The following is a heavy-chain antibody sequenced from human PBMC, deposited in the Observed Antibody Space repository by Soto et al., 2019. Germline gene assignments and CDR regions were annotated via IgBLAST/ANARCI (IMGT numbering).Heavy chain of an antibody. D-gene: IGHD2-21*02. V-gene: IGHV3-74*01. CDR2: IHSDGSST. CDR1: GFTFNYYW. CDR3: ARGDKGGFDL. Sequence: EVQLVESEGGLVQRGGSLRLSCAASGFTFNYYWMHWVRQAPGQGLVWVSHIHSDGSSTTYADSVKGRFTISRDNSKNTLYLQMNSLRAEDTAVYYCARGDKGGFDLWCHGTTITVS. J-gene: IGHJ3*01.